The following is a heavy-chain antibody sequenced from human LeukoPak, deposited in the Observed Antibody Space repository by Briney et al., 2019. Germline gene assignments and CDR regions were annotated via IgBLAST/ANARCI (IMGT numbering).Heavy chain of an antibody. CDR2: ISSSSSYI. Sequence: PGGSLRLSCAASGFTFSSYSMNWVRQAPGKGLEWVSSISSSSSYIYYADSVKGRFTISRDNSKNTLDLQMNSLRGEDTAVYYCARDSRTAAGTFDYWGQGILVTVSS. CDR3: ARDSRTAAGTFDY. V-gene: IGHV3-21*01. J-gene: IGHJ4*02. D-gene: IGHD6-13*01. CDR1: GFTFSSYS.